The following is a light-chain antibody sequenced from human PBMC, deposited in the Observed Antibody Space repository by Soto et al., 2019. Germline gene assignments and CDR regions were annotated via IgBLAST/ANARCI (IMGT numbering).Light chain of an antibody. CDR3: SSFTISRNTVI. J-gene: IGLJ2*01. Sequence: QSVLTQPPSASGTPGQRVTISCSGRSSNIGSNTVNWYQQLPGTAPKLLICNNDERPSGVPDRFSGSKSGNTASLTISGLQAEDEADYYCSSFTISRNTVIFGGGTKLTVL. CDR2: NND. CDR1: SSNIGSNT. V-gene: IGLV1-44*01.